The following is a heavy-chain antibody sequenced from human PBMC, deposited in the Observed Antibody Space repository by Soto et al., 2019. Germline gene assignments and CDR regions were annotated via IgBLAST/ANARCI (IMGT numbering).Heavy chain of an antibody. CDR3: YYDSSGYYYGDNYYYGMDV. J-gene: IGHJ6*02. V-gene: IGHV1-8*01. CDR1: GYTFTSYD. D-gene: IGHD3-22*01. Sequence: ASVKVSCKASGYTFTSYDINWERQATGQGLEWMGWMNPNSGNTGYAQKFQGRVTMTRNTSISTAYMELSSLRSEDTAVYYCYYDSSGYYYGDNYYYGMDVWGQGTTVTVSS. CDR2: MNPNSGNT.